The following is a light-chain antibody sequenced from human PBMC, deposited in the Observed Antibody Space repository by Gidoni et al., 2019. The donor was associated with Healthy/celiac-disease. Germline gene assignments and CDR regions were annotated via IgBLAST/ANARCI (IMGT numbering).Light chain of an antibody. CDR1: QGISSY. CDR2: AAS. CDR3: QQLNSYPWT. Sequence: DIQLTQSPSFLSESVGDRVTITCWASQGISSYLAWYQQKPGKAPKLLIYAASTLQSGVPSRFSGSGSGTEFTLTISSLQPEDFATYYCQQLNSYPWTFGQGTKVEIK. J-gene: IGKJ1*01. V-gene: IGKV1-9*01.